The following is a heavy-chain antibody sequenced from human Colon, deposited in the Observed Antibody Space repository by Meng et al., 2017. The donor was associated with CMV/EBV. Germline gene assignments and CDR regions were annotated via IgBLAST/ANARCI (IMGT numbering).Heavy chain of an antibody. CDR2: IYPQDGGT. V-gene: IGHV1-2*02. J-gene: IGHJ4*02. CDR1: GYTFTGNH. CDR3: VRESWYFDF. Sequence: QRQLVPSGTEVKTPGASVKVSCKTSGYTFTGNHLHWVRQAPGQGLEWMGWIYPQDGGTYFAQKFQDRVTLTRDTSITTAYMELSGLTSDDTAIYYCVRESWYFDFWGEGTLVTVSS. D-gene: IGHD6-13*01.